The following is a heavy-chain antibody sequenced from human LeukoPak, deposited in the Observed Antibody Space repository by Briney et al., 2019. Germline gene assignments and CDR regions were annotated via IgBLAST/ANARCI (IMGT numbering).Heavy chain of an antibody. Sequence: SETLSLTCTVSGGSISSGGYYWSWMRQHPGKGLEWIGYIYYSGSTYYNPSLKSRVTISVDTSKNQFSLKLSSVTAADTAVYYCARGGYSSSWATSYYYYYYMDVWGKGTTVTVSS. V-gene: IGHV4-31*03. CDR1: GGSISSGGYY. CDR3: ARGGYSSSWATSYYYYYYMDV. CDR2: IYYSGST. D-gene: IGHD6-13*01. J-gene: IGHJ6*03.